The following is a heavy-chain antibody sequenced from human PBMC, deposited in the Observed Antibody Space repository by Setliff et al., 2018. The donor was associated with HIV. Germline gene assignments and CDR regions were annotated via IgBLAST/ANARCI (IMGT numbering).Heavy chain of an antibody. V-gene: IGHV3-23*01. J-gene: IGHJ4*02. CDR1: GLSFTTYP. Sequence: GGSLRLSCVASGLSFTTYPMTWVRQAPGMGLEWVAGISGDGADTLYADSVKGRFIVSSDSSKNTVYLQMNDLRVADTAIYYCARLAHPRAHQDSTGVFDYWGQGALVTVSS. CDR2: ISGDGADT. CDR3: ARLAHPRAHQDSTGVFDY. D-gene: IGHD3-22*01.